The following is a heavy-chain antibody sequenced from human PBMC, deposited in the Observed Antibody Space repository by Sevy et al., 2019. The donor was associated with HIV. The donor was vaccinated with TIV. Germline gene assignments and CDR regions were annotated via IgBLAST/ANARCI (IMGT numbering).Heavy chain of an antibody. J-gene: IGHJ4*02. CDR1: GFIFDDYA. D-gene: IGHD3-3*01. V-gene: IGHV3-9*01. CDR3: VKESGVRGGWYFEH. CDR2: ITWDRGNI. Sequence: GGSLRLSCAASGFIFDDYAIHWVRQAPGKGLEWVSGITWDRGNIGYADSVKGRFTISRDNAKNSVYLEMNSLRTEDTAWDYDVKESGVRGGWYFEHWGQGTPVTVSS.